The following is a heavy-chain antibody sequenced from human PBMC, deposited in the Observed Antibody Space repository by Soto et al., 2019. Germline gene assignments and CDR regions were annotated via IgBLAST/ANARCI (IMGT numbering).Heavy chain of an antibody. Sequence: GVAGKVPRQAFGCTFTCYGISWGRPAPGQGLEVMGWITAYNGKPNYAQKLQGRVTMTTGTGAWTDYMELASLRCDGTAVYYVARERVVLGFFDWLDFDYYYGMDVWGLGTTVTVSS. CDR3: ARERVVLGFFDWLDFDYYYGMDV. CDR1: GCTFTCYG. CDR2: ITAYNGKP. D-gene: IGHD3-3*01. J-gene: IGHJ6*02. V-gene: IGHV1-18*01.